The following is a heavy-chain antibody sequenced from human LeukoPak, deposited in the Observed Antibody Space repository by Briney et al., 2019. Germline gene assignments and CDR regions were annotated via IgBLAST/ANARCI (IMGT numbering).Heavy chain of an antibody. D-gene: IGHD1-26*01. J-gene: IGHJ4*02. Sequence: PSETLSLPCTVSGASISIYYWSWIRQPPGKGLEWIGYIYYSGSTDYNPSLKSRVTMSVDTSIDQFSLRLNSVTAADTAVYYCARHRRWELLELDYWGQGILATVPS. CDR2: IYYSGST. CDR1: GASISIYY. V-gene: IGHV4-59*08. CDR3: ARHRRWELLELDY.